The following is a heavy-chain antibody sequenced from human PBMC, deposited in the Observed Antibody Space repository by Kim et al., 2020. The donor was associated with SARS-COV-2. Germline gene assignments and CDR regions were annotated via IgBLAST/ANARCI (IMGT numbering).Heavy chain of an antibody. D-gene: IGHD6-19*01. CDR2: ISGSGGST. V-gene: IGHV3-23*01. J-gene: IGHJ3*02. CDR1: GFTFSSYA. CDR3: AKDVTYSSGWYTPLGAFDI. Sequence: GGSLRLSCAASGFTFSSYAMSWVRQAPGKGLEWVSAISGSGGSTYYADSVKGRFTISRDNSKNTLYLQMNSLRAEDTAVYYCAKDVTYSSGWYTPLGAFDIWGQGTMVTVSS.